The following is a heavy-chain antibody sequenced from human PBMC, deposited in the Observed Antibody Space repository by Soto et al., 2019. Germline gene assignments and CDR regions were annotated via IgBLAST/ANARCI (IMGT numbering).Heavy chain of an antibody. CDR3: ARHRQDIVVVVAATFYFDY. CDR2: IKQDGSEK. J-gene: IGHJ4*02. CDR1: GFTFSSYW. D-gene: IGHD2-15*01. Sequence: EVQLVESGGGLVQPGGSLRLSCAASGFTFSSYWMSWVRQAPGKGLEGVANIKQDGSEKYYVDSVKGRFTISRDNAKNSLYLQMNSLRAEDTAVYYCARHRQDIVVVVAATFYFDYWGQGTLVTVSS. V-gene: IGHV3-7*01.